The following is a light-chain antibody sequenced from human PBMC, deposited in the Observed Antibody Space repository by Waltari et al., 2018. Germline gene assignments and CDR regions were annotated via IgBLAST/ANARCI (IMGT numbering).Light chain of an antibody. CDR3: QNHERLPAT. J-gene: IGKJ1*01. V-gene: IGKV3D-20*02. CDR2: EAS. Sequence: CRASQSVGRFIVWYQQKPGQAPRLLIYEASRRAPGTPDRFSGSGSGTDFSLTISGLEPEDFAVYYCQNHERLPATFGQGTKVEIK. CDR1: QSVGRF.